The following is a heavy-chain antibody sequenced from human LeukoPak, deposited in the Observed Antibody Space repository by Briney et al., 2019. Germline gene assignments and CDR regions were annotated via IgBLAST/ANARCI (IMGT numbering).Heavy chain of an antibody. J-gene: IGHJ4*02. Sequence: GGSLRLSCAASGFTFSSYAMSWVRQAPGKGLEWVSAISGSGGSTYYADSVKGRFTISRDNSKNTLYLQMNSLRAEDTAVYYCAKLGAIFVTTTNIDYWGRGTLVTVSS. CDR1: GFTFSSYA. V-gene: IGHV3-23*01. D-gene: IGHD4-11*01. CDR3: AKLGAIFVTTTNIDY. CDR2: ISGSGGST.